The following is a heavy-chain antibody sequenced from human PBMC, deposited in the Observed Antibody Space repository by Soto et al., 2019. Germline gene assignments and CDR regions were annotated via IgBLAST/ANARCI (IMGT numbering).Heavy chain of an antibody. CDR2: IWNDGSNS. CDR3: ARRQISPPTRGAATARGAMHV. Sequence: GGSLRLSCAASGFTFNNYGMHWVRQAPGKGLEWVAVIWNDGSNSYYANSVKGRFTISRDNSKNTLYLQMSSLRADDTAVYYCARRQISPPTRGAATARGAMHVWGQGITVTVSS. V-gene: IGHV3-33*01. J-gene: IGHJ6*02. CDR1: GFTFNNYG. D-gene: IGHD6-13*01.